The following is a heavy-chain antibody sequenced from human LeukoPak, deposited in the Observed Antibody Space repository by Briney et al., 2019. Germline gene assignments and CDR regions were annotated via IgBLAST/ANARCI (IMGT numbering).Heavy chain of an antibody. D-gene: IGHD3-3*01. CDR3: ARGTAYYDFWSGYYSTQNFDY. CDR1: GYTLTGYY. V-gene: IGHV1-2*02. J-gene: IGHJ4*02. CDR2: INPNSGGT. Sequence: GASVKVSCKASGYTLTGYYMHWVRQAPGQGLEWMGWINPNSGGTNYAQKFQGRVTMTRDTSISTAYMELSRLRSDDTAVYYCARGTAYYDFWSGYYSTQNFDYWGQGTLVTVSS.